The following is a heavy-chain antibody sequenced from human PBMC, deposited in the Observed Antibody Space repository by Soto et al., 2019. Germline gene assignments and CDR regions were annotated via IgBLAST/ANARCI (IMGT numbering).Heavy chain of an antibody. D-gene: IGHD2-15*01. V-gene: IGHV4-30-4*01. Sequence: QVQLQESGPGLVKPSQTLSLACTVSGGSISNNPYYWSWIRQPPGKGLEWIGHIFDSGSTFNNPSLNSRVAISMDTSKNQFSLKLSSVTAADTAVYYCARVLSSDKVDSWGQGTLVTVSS. CDR2: IFDSGST. CDR1: GGSISNNPYY. J-gene: IGHJ4*02. CDR3: ARVLSSDKVDS.